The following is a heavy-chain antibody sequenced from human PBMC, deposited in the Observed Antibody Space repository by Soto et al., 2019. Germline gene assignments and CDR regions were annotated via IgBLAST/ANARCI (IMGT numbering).Heavy chain of an antibody. CDR2: IKGEADGGTT. J-gene: IGHJ4*02. D-gene: IGHD3-22*01. CDR1: GFTFSNAW. CDR3: TTGLSNGYYNFDN. Sequence: HLVESGGGLVKPGGSLRLSCAASGFTFSNAWMSWVRQAPGKGLEWVGRIKGEADGGTTDYAAPVKGRITISRDHSKDTLYLPMNSLKTEDTAVYYCTTGLSNGYYNFDNWGQGTPVTVYS. V-gene: IGHV3-15*01.